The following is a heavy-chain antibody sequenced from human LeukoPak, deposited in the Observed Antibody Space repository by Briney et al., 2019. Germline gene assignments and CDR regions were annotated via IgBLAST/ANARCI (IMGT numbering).Heavy chain of an antibody. J-gene: IGHJ4*02. CDR1: GFTFSSYS. CDR3: ARDVYYDSSGYYGSVY. Sequence: GGSLRLSCAASGFTFSSYSMNWVRQAPGKGLEWVSYISSSSSTIYYADSVKGRFTISRDNAKNSLYLQMNSLRAEDTAVYYCARDVYYDSSGYYGSVYWGQGTLVTVSS. D-gene: IGHD3-22*01. V-gene: IGHV3-48*04. CDR2: ISSSSSTI.